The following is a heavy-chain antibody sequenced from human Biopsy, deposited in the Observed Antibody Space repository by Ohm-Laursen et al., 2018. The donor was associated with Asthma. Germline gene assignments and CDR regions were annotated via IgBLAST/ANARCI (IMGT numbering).Heavy chain of an antibody. CDR2: ISYDGNHK. CDR1: GFILRGSN. Sequence: SLRLSCAASGFILRGSNMFWVRQAPGKGLEWLAVISYDGNHKFYEDSVKGRFTISRDNSKNTLYLQMNSLRTEDTAVYYCAKRRGYSGHDNDYWGQGTLVIVSS. V-gene: IGHV3-30*18. D-gene: IGHD5-12*01. CDR3: AKRRGYSGHDNDY. J-gene: IGHJ4*02.